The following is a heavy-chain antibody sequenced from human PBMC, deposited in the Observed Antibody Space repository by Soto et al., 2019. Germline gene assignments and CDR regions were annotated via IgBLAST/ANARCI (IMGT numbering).Heavy chain of an antibody. V-gene: IGHV2-70*01. CDR2: IDWDDDK. Sequence: SGPTLVNPTQTLTLTCTFSGFSLRTSGMCVSWIRQPPGKALEWLALIDWDDDKVYSTSLKTRLTISNDTAKNQVVLIMTNMDPVDTATYYCARTHPDQYASGATFDLWGQGTLVTVSS. CDR3: ARTHPDQYASGATFDL. D-gene: IGHD3-9*01. CDR1: GFSLRTSGMC. J-gene: IGHJ4*02.